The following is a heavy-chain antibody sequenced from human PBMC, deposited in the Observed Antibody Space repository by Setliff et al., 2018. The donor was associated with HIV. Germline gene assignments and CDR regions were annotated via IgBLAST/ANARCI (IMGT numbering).Heavy chain of an antibody. CDR3: AKDFSTYYSIDS. D-gene: IGHD3-22*01. CDR2: ISSSGNT. V-gene: IGHV4-39*02. CDR1: GGSISSTSYY. J-gene: IGHJ4*02. Sequence: SETLSLTCTVSGGSISSTSYYWGWIRQPPGTGLEWIGSISSSGNTYYNPSLKSRVTTSVDTPKNQFSLKLNSVTAADTAVYFCAKDFSTYYSIDSWGQGTLVTVSS.